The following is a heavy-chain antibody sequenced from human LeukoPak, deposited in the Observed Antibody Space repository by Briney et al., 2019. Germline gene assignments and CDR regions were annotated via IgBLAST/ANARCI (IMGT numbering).Heavy chain of an antibody. CDR2: IYYSGST. CDR1: GGSISSYY. J-gene: IGHJ4*02. V-gene: IGHV4-59*01. D-gene: IGHD5-18*01. Sequence: ETLSLTCTVSGGSISSYYWSWIRQPPGKGLEWIGYIYYSGSTNYNPSLKSRVTISVDTSKNQFSLKLSSVTAADTAVYYCARSYVDTAMPADYWGQGTLVTVSS. CDR3: ARSYVDTAMPADY.